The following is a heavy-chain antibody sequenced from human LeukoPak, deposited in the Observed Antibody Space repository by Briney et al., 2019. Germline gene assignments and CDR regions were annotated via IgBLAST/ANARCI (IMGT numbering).Heavy chain of an antibody. V-gene: IGHV4-61*02. CDR2: IYTSGST. CDR1: GGSISSGSYY. J-gene: IGHJ4*02. Sequence: SETLSLTCTVSGGSISSGSYYWSWIRQPAGKGLEWIGRIYTSGSTNYNPSLRSRVTISVDTSKNQFSLKLSSVTAADTAVYYCARDYYDSSGLDYWGQGTLVTVSS. D-gene: IGHD3-22*01. CDR3: ARDYYDSSGLDY.